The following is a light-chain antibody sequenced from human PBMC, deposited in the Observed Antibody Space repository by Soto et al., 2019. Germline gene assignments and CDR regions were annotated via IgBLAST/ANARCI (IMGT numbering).Light chain of an antibody. J-gene: IGKJ5*01. CDR2: WAS. CDR3: QQYYSTPSIT. Sequence: DIVMTQSPDSLAVSLGERATINCKSSQSVLYSSNNNNYLAWYQQKPGQPPKLLIYWASTRESGVPDRFSGSGSGTDFTLTISSLQAEDVAVYCCQQYYSTPSITFGQGTRLEIK. V-gene: IGKV4-1*01. CDR1: QSVLYSSNNNNY.